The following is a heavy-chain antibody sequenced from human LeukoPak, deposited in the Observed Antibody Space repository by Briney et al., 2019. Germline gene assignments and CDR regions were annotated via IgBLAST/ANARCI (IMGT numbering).Heavy chain of an antibody. CDR1: GYTFTSYG. CDR2: ISAYNGNT. CDR3: ARATGYSSGWYRLNWFDP. Sequence: ASVKVSCKASGYTFTSYGISWVRQAPGQWLEWMGWISAYNGNTNYAQKLQGRVTMTTDTSTSTAYMELRSLRSDDTAVYYCARATGYSSGWYRLNWFDPWGQGTLVTVSS. V-gene: IGHV1-18*01. D-gene: IGHD6-19*01. J-gene: IGHJ5*02.